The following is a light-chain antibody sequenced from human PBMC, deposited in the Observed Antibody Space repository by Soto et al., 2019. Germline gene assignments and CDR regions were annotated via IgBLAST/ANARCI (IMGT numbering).Light chain of an antibody. V-gene: IGKV2-28*01. CDR2: LAS. CDR3: MQAHPTPT. CDR1: QSLLHSDGYNY. J-gene: IGKJ4*01. Sequence: IVMTQSPLSLPVTPGEPASISCRSSQSLLHSDGYNYLAWYLQKPGHSPQLLIDLASSRASGVPDRVIDNGSCTDFTLKISRVEAEDVGVYYCMQAHPTPTFGGGTKVEI.